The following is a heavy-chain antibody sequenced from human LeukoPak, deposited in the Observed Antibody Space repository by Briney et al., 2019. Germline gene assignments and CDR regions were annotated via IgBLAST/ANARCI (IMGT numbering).Heavy chain of an antibody. CDR1: GYTFTDYY. J-gene: IGHJ2*01. CDR2: INPNSGGT. V-gene: IGHV1-2*02. D-gene: IGHD6-19*01. Sequence: ASVKVSCKASGYTFTDYYMHWVRQAPGQGLEWVGWINPNSGGTNYAQNFQGRVTMTRDTSISTAYMELSRLRSDDKAVYYCARIAVAGRLYWYLDLWGRGTLVTVSS. CDR3: ARIAVAGRLYWYLDL.